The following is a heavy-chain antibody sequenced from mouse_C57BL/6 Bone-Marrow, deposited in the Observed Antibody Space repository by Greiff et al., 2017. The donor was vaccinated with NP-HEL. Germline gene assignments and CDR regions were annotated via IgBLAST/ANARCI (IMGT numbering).Heavy chain of an antibody. D-gene: IGHD3-2*02. J-gene: IGHJ3*01. Sequence: QVQLQQSGAELARPGASVKLSCKASGYTFTSYGISWVKQRTGQGLEWIGEIYPRSGNTYYNEKFKGKATLTADKSSSTAYMELRSLTSEVSAVYFCARPGQLRPTSFAYWGQGTLVTVSA. V-gene: IGHV1-81*01. CDR1: GYTFTSYG. CDR3: ARPGQLRPTSFAY. CDR2: IYPRSGNT.